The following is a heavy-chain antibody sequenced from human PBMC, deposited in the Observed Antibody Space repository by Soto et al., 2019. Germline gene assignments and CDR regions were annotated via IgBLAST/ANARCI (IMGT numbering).Heavy chain of an antibody. CDR1: GFTFSDHY. CDR3: ATAGTIDY. J-gene: IGHJ4*02. CDR2: TRNKANSYTT. Sequence: PGGSLRLSCAASGFTFSDHYMDWVRQAPGKGLEWVGRTRNKANSYTTEYAASVKGRFTISRDDSKNSLYLQMNSLKTEDTAVYYCATAGTIDYWGQGTLVTVS. V-gene: IGHV3-72*01.